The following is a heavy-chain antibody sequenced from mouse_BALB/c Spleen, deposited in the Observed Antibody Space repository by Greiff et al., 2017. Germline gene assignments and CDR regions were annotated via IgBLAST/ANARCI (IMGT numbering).Heavy chain of an antibody. Sequence: QVQLQQSGPGLVAPSQSLSITCTVSGFSLTGYGVNWVRQPPGKGLEWLGMIWGDGSPDYNSALKSRLSISKDNSKSQVFLKMNSLQTDDTARYYGARDDDYGSRGAWLAYWGQGTLVTVSA. CDR1: GFSLTGYG. CDR2: IWGDGSP. J-gene: IGHJ3*01. D-gene: IGHD1-1*01. CDR3: ARDDDYGSRGAWLAY. V-gene: IGHV2-6-7*01.